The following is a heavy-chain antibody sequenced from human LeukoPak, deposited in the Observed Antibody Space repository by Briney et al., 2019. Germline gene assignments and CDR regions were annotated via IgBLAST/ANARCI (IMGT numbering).Heavy chain of an antibody. CDR3: ARSWSKVVYAI. Sequence: PGGSLRLSCAASGFTFSSYAMHWVRQAPGKGLEWVAVISYDGSNKYYADSVKGRFTISRDNSKNTLYPQMNSLRAEDTAVYYCARSWSKVVYAIWGQGTLVTVSS. D-gene: IGHD3-22*01. V-gene: IGHV3-30-3*01. CDR1: GFTFSSYA. J-gene: IGHJ4*02. CDR2: ISYDGSNK.